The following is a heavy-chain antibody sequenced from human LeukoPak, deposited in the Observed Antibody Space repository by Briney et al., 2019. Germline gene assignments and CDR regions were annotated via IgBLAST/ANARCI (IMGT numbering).Heavy chain of an antibody. CDR1: GYTFTSYA. D-gene: IGHD3-16*01. V-gene: IGHV1-3*01. Sequence: ASVKVSCKASGYTFTSYAMHWVRQAPGQRLEWMGWINAGNGNTKYSQKFQGRVTITRDTSASTAYMELSSLSSEDTAVYYCAREGGDYVWGNGYFDYWGQGTLVTVSS. CDR3: AREGGDYVWGNGYFDY. CDR2: INAGNGNT. J-gene: IGHJ4*02.